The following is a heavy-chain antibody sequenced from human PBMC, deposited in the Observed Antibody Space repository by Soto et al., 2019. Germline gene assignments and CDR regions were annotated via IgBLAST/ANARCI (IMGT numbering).Heavy chain of an antibody. CDR3: ASQTLSAGIDI. CDR1: GGSFSGYY. Sequence: SETLSLTCAFYGGSFSGYYWSLIRQPPGKGLEWIGEINHSGSTNYNPSIKSRVTISVDTSKNQFSLKLSSVTAADTAVYYCASQTLSAGIDIWGQGTMVTVSS. CDR2: INHSGST. V-gene: IGHV4-34*01. D-gene: IGHD3-16*02. J-gene: IGHJ3*02.